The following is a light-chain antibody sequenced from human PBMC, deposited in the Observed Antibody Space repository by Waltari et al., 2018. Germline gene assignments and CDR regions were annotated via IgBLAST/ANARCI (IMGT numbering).Light chain of an antibody. CDR2: DVS. V-gene: IGLV2-14*03. Sequence: QSALTQPASVSGSPGQSITISCYGTSSDIGFYNYVYWYQHHPGKAPKLMIYDVSQRPSGVSDRFSGSKSGNTASLTISGLQAEDEADYYCNSYTGSSSWVFGGGTKVTVL. CDR3: NSYTGSSSWV. J-gene: IGLJ3*02. CDR1: SSDIGFYNY.